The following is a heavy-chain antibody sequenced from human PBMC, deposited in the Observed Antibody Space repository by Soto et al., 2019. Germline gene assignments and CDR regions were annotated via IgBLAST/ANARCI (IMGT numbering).Heavy chain of an antibody. J-gene: IGHJ4*02. CDR3: ARAQAYGSGSSFDY. D-gene: IGHD3-10*01. V-gene: IGHV3-13*01. Sequence: GGSLRLSCAASGFTFSSYDMHWVLQATGKGLEWVSAIGTAGDTYYPGSVKGRFTISRENAKNSLYLQMNSLRAGDTAVYYCARAQAYGSGSSFDYWGQGTLVTVSS. CDR2: IGTAGDT. CDR1: GFTFSSYD.